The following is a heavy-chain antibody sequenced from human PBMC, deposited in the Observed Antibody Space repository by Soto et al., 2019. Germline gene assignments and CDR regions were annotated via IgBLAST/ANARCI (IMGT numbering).Heavy chain of an antibody. V-gene: IGHV1-69*08. D-gene: IGHD2-21*01. CDR2: IIPMLGIT. J-gene: IGHJ4*02. Sequence: QVLLVQSGAGVGKPGSSVKVSCTASGGTFSTYTITWVRQAPGQGLEWMGRIIPMLGITNYAQRFQGRVTITADKSTSTAYMELSSLGSDDTAVYYCARDKGLIDWGQGTLVTVSS. CDR3: ARDKGLID. CDR1: GGTFSTYT.